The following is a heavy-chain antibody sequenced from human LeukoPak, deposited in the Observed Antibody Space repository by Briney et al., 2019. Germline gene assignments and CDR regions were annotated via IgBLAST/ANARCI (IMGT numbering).Heavy chain of an antibody. CDR3: ARGDDIAAAGPDY. V-gene: IGHV4-39*07. Sequence: SETLSLTCTVSGGSISSSSYYWGWIRQPPGKGLEWIGSIYYSGSTYYNPSLKSQVTISVDTSKNQFSLKLSSVTAADTAVYYCARGDDIAAAGPDYWGQGTLVTVSS. D-gene: IGHD6-13*01. J-gene: IGHJ4*02. CDR1: GGSISSSSYY. CDR2: IYYSGST.